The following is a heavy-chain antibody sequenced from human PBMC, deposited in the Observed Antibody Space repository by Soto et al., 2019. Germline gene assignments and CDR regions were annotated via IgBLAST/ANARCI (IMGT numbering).Heavy chain of an antibody. V-gene: IGHV1-69*13. CDR3: ARDHSVDTAMVDYYYGMDV. Sequence: SVKVSCKASGGTFSSYAISWVRQAPGQGLEWMGGIIPIFGTANYAQKFQGRVTITADESTSTAYMELSSLRSEDTAVYYCARDHSVDTAMVDYYYGMDVWGQGTTVTVSS. D-gene: IGHD5-18*01. CDR1: GGTFSSYA. J-gene: IGHJ6*02. CDR2: IIPIFGTA.